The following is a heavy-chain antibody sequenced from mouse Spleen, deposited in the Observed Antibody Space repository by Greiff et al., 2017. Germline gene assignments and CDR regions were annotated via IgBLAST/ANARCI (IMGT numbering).Heavy chain of an antibody. CDR3: ARHYYGHYYAMDY. D-gene: IGHD1-2*01. Sequence: VKLMESGPGLVAPSQSLSITCTISGFSLTSYGVHWVRQPPGKGLEWLVVIWSDGSTTYNSALKSRLSISKDNSKSQVFLKMNSLQTDDTAMYYCARHYYGHYYAMDYWGQGTSVTVSS. CDR2: IWSDGST. V-gene: IGHV2-6-1*01. J-gene: IGHJ4*01. CDR1: GFSLTSYG.